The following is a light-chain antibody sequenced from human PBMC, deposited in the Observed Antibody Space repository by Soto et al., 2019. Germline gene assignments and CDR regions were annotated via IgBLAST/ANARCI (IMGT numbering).Light chain of an antibody. J-gene: IGLJ3*02. V-gene: IGLV3-21*04. CDR2: YDS. CDR3: QVWDSSSDHREWV. CDR1: NIGSKS. Sequence: SYELTQPPSVSVAPGKTARITCGGNNIGSKSVHWYQQKPGQAPVLVIYYDSDRPSGIPERFSGSNSGNTATLTISRVEAGDEADYYCQVWDSSSDHREWVFGGGTKVTVL.